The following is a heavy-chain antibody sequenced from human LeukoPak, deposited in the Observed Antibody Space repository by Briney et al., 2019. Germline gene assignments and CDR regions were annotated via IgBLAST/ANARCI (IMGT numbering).Heavy chain of an antibody. Sequence: SETLSLTCSVSGGSISSFTTHYWGWIRQPPGKGLEWIGSMYYSGSTYYNPSLKSRVTISVDTSKNQFSLKLSSVTDADTAVYYCAREYSGYDYGGLPPFDYWGQGTLVTVSS. CDR2: MYYSGST. D-gene: IGHD5-12*01. CDR3: AREYSGYDYGGLPPFDY. J-gene: IGHJ4*02. CDR1: GGSISSFTTHY. V-gene: IGHV4-39*07.